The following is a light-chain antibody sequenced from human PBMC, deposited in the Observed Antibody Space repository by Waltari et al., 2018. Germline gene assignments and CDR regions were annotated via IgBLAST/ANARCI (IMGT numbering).Light chain of an antibody. Sequence: QSVLTQPPSVSAAPGQKVTISCSGSSSNIGNNYVSWYQQLPGTAPKLLIYDNNNRPSGIPNRFSGSKSGPSATLGITGLQTGDEADYYCGTWDSSLSARVFGGGTKLTVL. V-gene: IGLV1-51*01. CDR3: GTWDSSLSARV. CDR1: SSNIGNNY. J-gene: IGLJ3*02. CDR2: DNN.